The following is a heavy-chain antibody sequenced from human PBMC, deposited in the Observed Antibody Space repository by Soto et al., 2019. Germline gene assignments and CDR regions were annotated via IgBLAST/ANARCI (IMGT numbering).Heavy chain of an antibody. Sequence: PGGSLRLSCAASGFTFSSYAMHWVRQAPGKGLEWVAVISYDGSNKYYADSVKGRFTISRDNSKNTLYLQMNSLRAEDTAVYYCASGVDTAMANFDYWGQGTLVTVSS. CDR3: ASGVDTAMANFDY. J-gene: IGHJ4*02. CDR2: ISYDGSNK. V-gene: IGHV3-30-3*01. CDR1: GFTFSSYA. D-gene: IGHD5-18*01.